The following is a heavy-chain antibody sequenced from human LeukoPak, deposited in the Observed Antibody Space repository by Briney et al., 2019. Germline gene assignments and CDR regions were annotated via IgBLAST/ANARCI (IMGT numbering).Heavy chain of an antibody. CDR3: ARVLYSSSWYYFDY. Sequence: SETLSLTCAVYGGSFSGYYWSWIRQPPGKRLEWIGEINHSGSTNYNPSLKSRVTISVDTSKNQFSLKLSSVTAADTAVYYCARVLYSSSWYYFDYWGQGTLVTVSS. CDR1: GGSFSGYY. CDR2: INHSGST. D-gene: IGHD6-13*01. V-gene: IGHV4-34*01. J-gene: IGHJ4*02.